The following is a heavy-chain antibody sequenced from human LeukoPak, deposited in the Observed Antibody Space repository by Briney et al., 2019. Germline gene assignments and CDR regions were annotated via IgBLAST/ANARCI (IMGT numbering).Heavy chain of an antibody. CDR2: INHSGST. CDR1: GGSFSGYY. Sequence: SETLSLTCAVYGGSFSGYYWSWIRQPSGKGLEWIGEINHSGSTNYNPSLKSRVTISVDTSKNQFSLKLSSVTAADTAVYYCARGPYYYDSSGYYLWGQGTLVTVSS. D-gene: IGHD3-22*01. V-gene: IGHV4-34*01. J-gene: IGHJ5*02. CDR3: ARGPYYYDSSGYYL.